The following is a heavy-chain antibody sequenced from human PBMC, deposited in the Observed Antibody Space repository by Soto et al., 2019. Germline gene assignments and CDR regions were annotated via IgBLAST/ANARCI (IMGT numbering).Heavy chain of an antibody. J-gene: IGHJ6*02. CDR2: IIPIFGTA. V-gene: IGHV1-69*13. D-gene: IGHD6-13*01. CDR3: ARDHIAAAAPYYFYYGMAA. Sequence: SVKVSCKASGGTVTIYVINLLRQAPVQGLDWMGGIIPIFGTANYAQKFQGRVTITGDESTSTAYMELSSLRSEDTAVYYCARDHIAAAAPYYFYYGMAAWGQGTAVTVSS. CDR1: GGTVTIYV.